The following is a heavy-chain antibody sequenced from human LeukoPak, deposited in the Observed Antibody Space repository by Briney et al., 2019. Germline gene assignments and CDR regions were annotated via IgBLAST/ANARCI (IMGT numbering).Heavy chain of an antibody. V-gene: IGHV1-46*01. CDR1: GYTFTSYY. CDR3: ARRGSGHHPSDAFDI. D-gene: IGHD2-15*01. J-gene: IGHJ3*02. Sequence: ASVKVSCKASGYTFTSYYMHWVRQAPGQGLEWMGIINPSGGSTSYAQKSQGRVTMTRDTSTSTVYMELSSLRSEDTAVYYCARRGSGHHPSDAFDIWGQGTMVTVSS. CDR2: INPSGGST.